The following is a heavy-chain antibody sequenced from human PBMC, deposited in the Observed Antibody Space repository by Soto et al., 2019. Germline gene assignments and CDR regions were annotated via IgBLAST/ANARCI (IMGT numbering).Heavy chain of an antibody. Sequence: GWSMRISCAASGFTFSDSWMDWVRQAPGKGPEWVANIKHDGSEKNYVVSVKGRFTISRDNAKNSLYLQMNSLRAEDTAVYYCASLGRHGCGQGTTVTVSS. CDR3: ASLGRHG. D-gene: IGHD3-16*01. V-gene: IGHV3-7*01. CDR1: GFTFSDSW. CDR2: IKHDGSEK. J-gene: IGHJ6*02.